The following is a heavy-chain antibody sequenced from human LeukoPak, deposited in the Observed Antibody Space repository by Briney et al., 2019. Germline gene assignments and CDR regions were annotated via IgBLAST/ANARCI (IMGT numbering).Heavy chain of an antibody. J-gene: IGHJ4*02. CDR3: ARRSIAAAGIVDY. CDR1: GGSISSSSYY. D-gene: IGHD6-13*01. CDR2: IYYSGST. Sequence: SETLSLTCTVSGGSISSSSYYWSWIRQPPGKGLEWIGSIYYSGSTYYNPSLKSRVTISVDTSKNQFSLKLSSVTAADTAVYYCARRSIAAAGIVDYWGQGTLVTVSP. V-gene: IGHV4-39*01.